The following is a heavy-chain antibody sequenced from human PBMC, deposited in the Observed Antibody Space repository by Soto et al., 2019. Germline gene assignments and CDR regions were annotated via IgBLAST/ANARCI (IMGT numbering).Heavy chain of an antibody. CDR1: GFTFSSYG. CDR2: LTGSSGVT. J-gene: IGHJ4*02. Sequence: PGGSLRLSCAASGFTFSSYGMSWVRQAPGKGLEWVSTLTGSSGVTYYADSVKGRFAISRDNSRNTLSLQMNSLTAEDTAVYYCAKGGATYGLLTHDYWGQGTRVTVSS. D-gene: IGHD3-9*01. CDR3: AKGGATYGLLTHDY. V-gene: IGHV3-23*01.